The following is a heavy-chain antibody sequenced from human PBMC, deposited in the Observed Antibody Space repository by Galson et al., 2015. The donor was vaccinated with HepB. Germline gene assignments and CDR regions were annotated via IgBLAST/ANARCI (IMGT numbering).Heavy chain of an antibody. V-gene: IGHV3-23*05. CDR2: IGGRGNDI. J-gene: IGHJ3*02. Sequence: SLRLSCAASGFTFSTYAMNWVRQSPGKGLEWVSVIGGRGNDIHYADFVEGRFTISRDNSRNTLYLQMNSLRAEDTAVYYCAKSFGSTSYGTLDMWGQGTMITVSS. CDR1: GFTFSTYA. D-gene: IGHD3-10*01. CDR3: AKSFGSTSYGTLDM.